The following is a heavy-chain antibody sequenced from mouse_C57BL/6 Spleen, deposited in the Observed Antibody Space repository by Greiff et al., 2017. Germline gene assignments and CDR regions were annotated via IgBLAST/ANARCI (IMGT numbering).Heavy chain of an antibody. V-gene: IGHV1-82*01. Sequence: VKLLESGPELVKPGASVKISCKASGYAFSSSWMNWVKQRPGKGLEWIGRIYPGDGDTNYNGKFKGKATLTADKSSSTAYMQLSSLTSEDSAVYFCASRGQYSNYGFAYWGQGTLVTVSA. CDR3: ASRGQYSNYGFAY. CDR2: IYPGDGDT. CDR1: GYAFSSSW. J-gene: IGHJ3*01. D-gene: IGHD2-5*01.